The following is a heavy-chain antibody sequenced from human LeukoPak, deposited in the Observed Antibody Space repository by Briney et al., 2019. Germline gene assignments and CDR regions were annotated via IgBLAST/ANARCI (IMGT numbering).Heavy chain of an antibody. Sequence: GGSLRLSCAASGFTVSSNYMSWVRQAPGKGLEWVSVIYSDGSTYYADSVKGRFTISRDNSKNTLYLQMNSLRAEDTAVYYCARDWPTIAAAGTIPEYFQHWGQGTLVTVSS. CDR2: IYSDGST. CDR3: ARDWPTIAAAGTIPEYFQH. D-gene: IGHD6-13*01. CDR1: GFTVSSNY. V-gene: IGHV3-66*01. J-gene: IGHJ1*01.